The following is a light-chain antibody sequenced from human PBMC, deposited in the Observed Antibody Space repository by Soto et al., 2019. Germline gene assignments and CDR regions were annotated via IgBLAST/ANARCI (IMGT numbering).Light chain of an antibody. V-gene: IGKV1-12*02. J-gene: IGKJ3*01. Sequence: DIQMTQSPSSVSASIGDRVTITCRASQIIGSWLAWYQQKPGIAPTLLIYAASNLQSGVPSRFSGSGSGSDFTLTITSLQAEDSATYYCQQANSFPFTFGPGTKVDIK. CDR2: AAS. CDR1: QIIGSW. CDR3: QQANSFPFT.